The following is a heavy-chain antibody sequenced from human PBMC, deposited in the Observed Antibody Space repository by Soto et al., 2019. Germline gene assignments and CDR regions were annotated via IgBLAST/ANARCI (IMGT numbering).Heavy chain of an antibody. D-gene: IGHD4-17*01. J-gene: IGHJ6*02. Sequence: GESLKISCKGSGYSFPSYWIGWVRQMPGKGLEWMGIIYPGDSDTRYSPSFQGQVTISADKSISTAYLQWSSLTASDTAMYYCAKTTAYHYYGMDVWGQGTTVNV. CDR1: GYSFPSYW. CDR3: AKTTAYHYYGMDV. V-gene: IGHV5-51*01. CDR2: IYPGDSDT.